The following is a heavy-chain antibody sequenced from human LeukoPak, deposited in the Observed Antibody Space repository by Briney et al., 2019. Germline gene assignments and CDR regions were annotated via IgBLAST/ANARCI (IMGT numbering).Heavy chain of an antibody. CDR2: INPTSGGT. Sequence: GASVKVSCKASGYTFIGYYMHWVRQAPGQGLEWMGWINPTSGGTKYAQKFQGRVTMTRDMSISTAYMELNTLRSDDTAQYYCARDSMSYDYWSGYPQDPFDYWGQGTLVTVSS. CDR3: ARDSMSYDYWSGYPQDPFDY. J-gene: IGHJ4*02. CDR1: GYTFIGYY. V-gene: IGHV1-2*02. D-gene: IGHD3-3*01.